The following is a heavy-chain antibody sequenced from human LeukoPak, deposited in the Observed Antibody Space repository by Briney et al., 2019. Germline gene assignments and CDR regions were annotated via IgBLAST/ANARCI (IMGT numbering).Heavy chain of an antibody. CDR3: ARRGPYSGYSFSWFDTWSQGILVTVSSDV. Sequence: PSETLSLTCAVSGYSISSGYYWGWIRQPPGKGLEWIGSIYQSGSGYYNPSLKSRVTMSVDTSKNQFSLKLFSVTAADTAVYYCARRGPYSGYSFSWFDTWSQGILVTVSSDVWGKGTTVTVSS. D-gene: IGHD5-12*01. CDR1: GYSISSGYY. V-gene: IGHV4-38-2*01. CDR2: IYQSGSG. J-gene: IGHJ6*04.